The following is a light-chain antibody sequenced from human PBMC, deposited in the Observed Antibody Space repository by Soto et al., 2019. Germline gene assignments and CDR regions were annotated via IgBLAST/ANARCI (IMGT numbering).Light chain of an antibody. CDR3: CSYAGSPYV. CDR1: SSDVGGYNY. V-gene: IGLV2-11*01. Sequence: QSVLTQPRSVSGSPGQSVTISCTGTSSDVGGYNYVSWYQQHPGKATKVMIYDASKRPSGVPDRFSGSKSGNTASLTISGLQAEDEADYYCCSYAGSPYVFGTGTKVTVL. CDR2: DAS. J-gene: IGLJ1*01.